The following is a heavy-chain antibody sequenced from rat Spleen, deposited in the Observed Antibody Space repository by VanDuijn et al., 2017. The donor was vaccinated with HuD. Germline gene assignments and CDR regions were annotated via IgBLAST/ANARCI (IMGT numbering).Heavy chain of an antibody. CDR2: ITNTGGST. V-gene: IGHV5-31*01. Sequence: EVQLVESGGGLVQPGGSLKLSCTVSGFTFTNYGIHWIRQAPGKGLEWVASITNTGGSTYYPDSVKGRFTISRDNAKSTLYLQMNSLRSEDTATYYCTRVKLGAGYYFDYWGQGVMVTVSS. D-gene: IGHD5-1*01. CDR3: TRVKLGAGYYFDY. CDR1: GFTFTNYG. J-gene: IGHJ2*01.